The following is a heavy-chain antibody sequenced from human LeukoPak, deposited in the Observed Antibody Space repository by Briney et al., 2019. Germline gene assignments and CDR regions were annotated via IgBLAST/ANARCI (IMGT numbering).Heavy chain of an antibody. CDR3: ARSRLTIDYYYYYMDV. Sequence: GESLKISCKGSGYSFTSYWIGWVRQMPGKGLEWMGIIYPGDSDTRYSPSFQGQVTLSADKSISTAYLQWSSLKASDTAMYYCARSRLTIDYYYYYMDVWGKGTTVTVSS. J-gene: IGHJ6*03. CDR2: IYPGDSDT. V-gene: IGHV5-51*01. D-gene: IGHD5-24*01. CDR1: GYSFTSYW.